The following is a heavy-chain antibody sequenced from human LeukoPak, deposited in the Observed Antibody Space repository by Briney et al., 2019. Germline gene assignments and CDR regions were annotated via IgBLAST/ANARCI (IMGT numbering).Heavy chain of an antibody. D-gene: IGHD5-24*01. CDR3: ARDSVEMATGADY. Sequence: PVGSLRLSCAASGFTFSSYAVSWVRQAPGKGLEWVSSISSSSSYIYYADSVKGRFTISRDNAKNSLYLQMNSLRAEDTAVYYCARDSVEMATGADYWGQGTLVTVSS. CDR2: ISSSSSYI. CDR1: GFTFSSYA. V-gene: IGHV3-21*01. J-gene: IGHJ4*02.